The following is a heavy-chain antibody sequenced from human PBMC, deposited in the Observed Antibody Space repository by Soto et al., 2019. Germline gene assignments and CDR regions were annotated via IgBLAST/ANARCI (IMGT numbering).Heavy chain of an antibody. D-gene: IGHD6-19*01. CDR2: ISAYNGNT. V-gene: IGHV1-18*01. J-gene: IGHJ6*02. Sequence: QVQLVQSGAEVKKPGASVKVSCKASGYTFTSYGISWVRQAPGQGLEWMGWISAYNGNTNYAQKLQGRVTMTTDTSTSTAYMELRSLRSDDTAVYYCARVIARRPVQWGPYYYGMDVWGQGTTVTVSS. CDR1: GYTFTSYG. CDR3: ARVIARRPVQWGPYYYGMDV.